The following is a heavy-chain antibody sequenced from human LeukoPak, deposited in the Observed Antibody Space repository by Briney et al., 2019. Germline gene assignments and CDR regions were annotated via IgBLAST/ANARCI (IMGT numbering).Heavy chain of an antibody. V-gene: IGHV1-2*02. CDR2: INPNSGGT. D-gene: IGHD6-19*01. CDR1: GYTFTGYY. Sequence: GASVKVSCKASGYTFTGYYMHWVRQAPGQGLEWMGWINPNSGGTNYAQKFQGRVTMTRDTSISTAYMELSRLRSDDTAVYYCARQTKESIAVAGTHFDYWGQGTLVTVSS. J-gene: IGHJ4*02. CDR3: ARQTKESIAVAGTHFDY.